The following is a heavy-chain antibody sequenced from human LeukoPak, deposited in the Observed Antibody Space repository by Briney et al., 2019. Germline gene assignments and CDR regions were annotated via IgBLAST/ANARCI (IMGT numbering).Heavy chain of an antibody. CDR2: ISSNGGST. CDR1: GFTFSSYA. CDR3: ARGPNILTGYHPFDY. J-gene: IGHJ4*02. Sequence: AGGSLRLSCAASGFTFSSYAMHWVRQAPGKGLEYVSAISSNGGSTYYANSVKGRFTISRDNSKNTLYLQMGSLRAEDMAVYYCARGPNILTGYHPFDYWGQGTLVTVSS. D-gene: IGHD3-9*01. V-gene: IGHV3-64*01.